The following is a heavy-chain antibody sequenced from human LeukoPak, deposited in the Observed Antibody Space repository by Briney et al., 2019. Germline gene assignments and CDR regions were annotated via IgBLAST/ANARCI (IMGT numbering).Heavy chain of an antibody. Sequence: SETLSLTCTVSGGSITNYYWSWIRQPPGKGLEWIGFSYYNGNTNYNPSLKSRVTISVDTSKNQFSLKLSSVTAADTAVYYCARAGSGYDYWGQGTLVTVSS. J-gene: IGHJ4*02. V-gene: IGHV4-59*01. CDR2: SYYNGNT. CDR3: ARAGSGYDY. CDR1: GGSITNYY. D-gene: IGHD3-22*01.